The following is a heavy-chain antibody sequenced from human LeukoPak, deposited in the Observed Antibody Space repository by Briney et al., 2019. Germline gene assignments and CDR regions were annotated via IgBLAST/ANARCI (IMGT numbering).Heavy chain of an antibody. CDR2: IYYTGNT. J-gene: IGHJ3*02. CDR1: GGSISNYY. D-gene: IGHD6-13*01. Sequence: TTSETLSLTCTVSGGSISNYYWSWMRQSPGKGLEWIGYIYYTGNTNYNPSLESRVIISVDTSKNQFSLKLSSVTAADTAVYYCARQGVVAAGTAFDIWGQGTMVTVSS. V-gene: IGHV4-59*08. CDR3: ARQGVVAAGTAFDI.